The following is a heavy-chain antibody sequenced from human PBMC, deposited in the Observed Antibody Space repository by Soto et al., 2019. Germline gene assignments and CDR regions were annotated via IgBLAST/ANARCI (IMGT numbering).Heavy chain of an antibody. V-gene: IGHV3-33*01. J-gene: IGHJ4*02. CDR1: GFTFITYG. Sequence: GGSLRLSCAASGFTFITYGMHWVRQAPGKGLEWVAVIWYDGTHKYYADSVKGRFTISRDNSKNTLYLQMNSLRAEDTAVYYCARGVFSSGWYLVDSWGQGTLVTVSS. CDR3: ARGVFSSGWYLVDS. D-gene: IGHD6-19*01. CDR2: IWYDGTHK.